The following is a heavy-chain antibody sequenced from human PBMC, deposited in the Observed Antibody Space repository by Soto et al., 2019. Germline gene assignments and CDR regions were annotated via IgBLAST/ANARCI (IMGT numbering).Heavy chain of an antibody. CDR2: IKQDGSEK. Sequence: RLSCAASVFTFRSYWMSWVRQAPGKGLEWVATIKQDGSEKDYVDSVKGRFTISRDNAKNSLDLQMNSLRAEDTAVYYCERGGTYMILVAAFDYWGQGALVTSPQ. D-gene: IGHD3-22*01. CDR1: VFTFRSYW. V-gene: IGHV3-7*01. CDR3: ERGGTYMILVAAFDY. J-gene: IGHJ4*02.